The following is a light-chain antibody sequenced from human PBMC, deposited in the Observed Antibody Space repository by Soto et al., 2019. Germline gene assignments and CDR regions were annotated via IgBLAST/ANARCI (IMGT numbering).Light chain of an antibody. Sequence: DIVMTQSPDSLAVSLGERATIHCKSSQSVFYSSRNKNYLAWYQQKPGQPPKLLISWASSREFGVPDRFSGSGSGTDFTLTISSLQAEDVAIYYCQHYYTTPPTFGQGTKVGI. CDR2: WAS. V-gene: IGKV4-1*01. CDR3: QHYYTTPPT. CDR1: QSVFYSSRNKNY. J-gene: IGKJ1*01.